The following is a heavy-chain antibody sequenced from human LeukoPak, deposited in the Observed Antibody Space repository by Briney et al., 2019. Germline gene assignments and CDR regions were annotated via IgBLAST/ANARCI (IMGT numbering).Heavy chain of an antibody. CDR2: INPNTGGT. CDR3: ARGRLRWPSDGLDI. Sequence: ASVKVSCKASGNVFSGYFIHWVRQAPGQGLEWMAWINPNTGGTNSAQKSQGRVTMTRDTSINTAYMDLSGLTSADTAVYYCARGRLRWPSDGLDIWGQGTMVIVSS. V-gene: IGHV1-2*02. D-gene: IGHD4-23*01. CDR1: GNVFSGYF. J-gene: IGHJ3*02.